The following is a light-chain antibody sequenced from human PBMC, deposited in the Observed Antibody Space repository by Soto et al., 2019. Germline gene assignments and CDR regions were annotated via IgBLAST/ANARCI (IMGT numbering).Light chain of an antibody. CDR1: SSDVGGYNY. CDR3: SSYTSSSTYV. Sequence: ALTQPASVSGSPGQSIAISCTGTSSDVGGYNYVSWYQQHPGKAPKLMIYDVSNRPSGVSDRFSGSKSGNTASLTISGLQAEDEADYYCSSYTSSSTYVFGTGTKVTVL. CDR2: DVS. J-gene: IGLJ1*01. V-gene: IGLV2-14*01.